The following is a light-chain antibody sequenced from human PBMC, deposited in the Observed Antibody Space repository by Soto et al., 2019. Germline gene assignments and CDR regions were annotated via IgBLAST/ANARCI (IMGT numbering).Light chain of an antibody. CDR2: DVS. CDR3: SSYTSSSTL. Sequence: QSVLTQPASVSGSPGQSITISCTGTSSDVGGYNYVSWYQQHPGKATKLMIYDVSNRPSGVSNRFSGSKSGNTASLTISWLQAEDEADYYCSSYTSSSTLLGTGTKVTVL. J-gene: IGLJ1*01. V-gene: IGLV2-14*01. CDR1: SSDVGGYNY.